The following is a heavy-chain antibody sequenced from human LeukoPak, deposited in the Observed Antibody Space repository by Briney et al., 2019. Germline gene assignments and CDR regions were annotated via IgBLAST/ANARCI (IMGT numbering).Heavy chain of an antibody. Sequence: GRSLRLSCAASGFTFSSYGMHWVRQAPGKGLEWVAVISYDGSNKYYADSVKGRFTISRDNSKNTLYLQMNSLRAEDTAVYYCAKTGGNQDDASDIWGQGTMVTVSS. CDR3: AKTGGNQDDASDI. CDR2: ISYDGSNK. CDR1: GFTFSSYG. D-gene: IGHD4-23*01. V-gene: IGHV3-30*18. J-gene: IGHJ3*02.